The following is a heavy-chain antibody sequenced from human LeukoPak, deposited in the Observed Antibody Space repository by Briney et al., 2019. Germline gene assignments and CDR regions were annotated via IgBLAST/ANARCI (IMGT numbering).Heavy chain of an antibody. Sequence: SETLSLTCAVYGGSFSGYYWSWIRQPTGKGLEWIGEINHSGSTNYNPSLKSRVTISVDTSKNQFSLKLSSVTAADTAVYYCARGRVWLEYFQHWGQGTLVTVSS. V-gene: IGHV4-34*01. CDR1: GGSFSGYY. CDR2: INHSGST. D-gene: IGHD5-12*01. CDR3: ARGRVWLEYFQH. J-gene: IGHJ1*01.